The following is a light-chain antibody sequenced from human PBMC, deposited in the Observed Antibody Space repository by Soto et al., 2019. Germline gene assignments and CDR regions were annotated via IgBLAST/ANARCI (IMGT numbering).Light chain of an antibody. V-gene: IGLV2-18*02. J-gene: IGLJ1*01. CDR2: DVS. CDR3: SSFTRSSTYV. CDR1: SSDVGSYNR. Sequence: QSALTQPPSVSGSPGQSVTISCTGTSSDVGSYNRVSWYQQPPGTAPKLMIYDVSNRPSAVPDRFSGSKSGNTASLTISGLQPEDEADYYCSSFTRSSTYVFGTGTKLTVL.